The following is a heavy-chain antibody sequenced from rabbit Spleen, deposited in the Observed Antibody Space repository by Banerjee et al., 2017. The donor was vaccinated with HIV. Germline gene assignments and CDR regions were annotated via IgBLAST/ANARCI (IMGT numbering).Heavy chain of an antibody. CDR1: GFSFSSGHD. D-gene: IGHD8-1*01. V-gene: IGHV1S40*01. CDR3: ARDAGTSFSSYGMDL. CDR2: IYAGSTGST. Sequence: QSLEESGGDLVKPGASLTLTCTASGFSFSSGHDACWVRQPPGKGLEWIACIYAGSTGSTYAASWAKGRFTISKTSSTTVTLQVTSLTAADTATYFCARDAGTSFSSYGMDLWGQGTLVTVS. J-gene: IGHJ6*01.